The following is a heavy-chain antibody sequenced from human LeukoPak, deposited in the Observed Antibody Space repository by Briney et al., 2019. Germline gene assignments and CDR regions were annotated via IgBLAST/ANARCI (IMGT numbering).Heavy chain of an antibody. D-gene: IGHD6-19*01. CDR1: GGSISSYY. CDR2: IYTSGST. Sequence: SETLSLTCTVSGGSISSYYWSWIRQPAGKGLEWIGRIYTSGSTNYNPSLKSRVTISVDTSKNQFSLKLSSVTAADTAVYYCARDQPGSGWYSPFDYWGQGTLVTVSS. V-gene: IGHV4-4*07. CDR3: ARDQPGSGWYSPFDY. J-gene: IGHJ4*02.